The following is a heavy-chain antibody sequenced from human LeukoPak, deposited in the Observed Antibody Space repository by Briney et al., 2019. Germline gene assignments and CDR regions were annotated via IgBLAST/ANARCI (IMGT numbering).Heavy chain of an antibody. D-gene: IGHD5-12*01. CDR3: ARARYSGYDSFHFDY. CDR2: ITHNSGTT. J-gene: IGHJ4*02. CDR1: GFTFSSSG. V-gene: IGHV3-23*01. Sequence: GGSLRLSCAASGFTFSSSGMSWVRQAPGKGLEWVAYITHNSGTTYYADSVKGRFTISRDNSKNTLYLQMNSLRAEDTAVYYCARARYSGYDSFHFDYWGQGTLVTVSS.